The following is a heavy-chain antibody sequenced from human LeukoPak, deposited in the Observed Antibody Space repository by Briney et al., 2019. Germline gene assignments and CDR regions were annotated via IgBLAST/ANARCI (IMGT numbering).Heavy chain of an antibody. V-gene: IGHV4-59*11. J-gene: IGHJ6*03. Sequence: KPSETLSLTCTVSGGSISSHYWSWIRQPPGKGLEWIGYIYYSGSTNYNPSLKSRVTIPVDTSKNQFSLKLSSVTAADTAVYYCATGGSWDYSKGYYYMDVWGKGTTVTVSS. CDR1: GGSISSHY. CDR3: ATGGSWDYSKGYYYMDV. CDR2: IYYSGST. D-gene: IGHD4-11*01.